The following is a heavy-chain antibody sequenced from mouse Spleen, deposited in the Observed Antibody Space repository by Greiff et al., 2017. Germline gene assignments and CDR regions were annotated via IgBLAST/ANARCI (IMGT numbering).Heavy chain of an antibody. CDR3: AGLLRDYAMDY. CDR2: ISSGSSTI. V-gene: IGHV5-17*01. Sequence: EVKLVESGGGLVKPGGSLKLSCAASGFTFSDYGMHWVRQAPAKGLEWVAYISSGSSTIYYADTVKGRFTISRDNAKNTLFLQMTSLRSEETAMYYCAGLLRDYAMDYWGQGTSVTVSA. J-gene: IGHJ4*01. CDR1: GFTFSDYG. D-gene: IGHD1-1*01.